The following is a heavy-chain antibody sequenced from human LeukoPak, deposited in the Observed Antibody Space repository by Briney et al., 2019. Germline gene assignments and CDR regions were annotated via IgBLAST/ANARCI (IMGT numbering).Heavy chain of an antibody. Sequence: ETLSLTCAVYGGSFSGYYWSWIRQPPGKGLEWVSSISSSSSYIYYADSVKGRFTISRDNAKNSLYLQMNSLRAEDTAVYYCARESNYGANFDYWGQGTLVTVSS. D-gene: IGHD4-17*01. CDR2: ISSSSSYI. CDR3: ARESNYGANFDY. J-gene: IGHJ4*02. V-gene: IGHV3-21*01. CDR1: GGSFSGYY.